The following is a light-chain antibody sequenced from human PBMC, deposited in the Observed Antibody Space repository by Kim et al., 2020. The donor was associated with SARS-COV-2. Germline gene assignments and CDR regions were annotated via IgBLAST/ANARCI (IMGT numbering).Light chain of an antibody. CDR1: QGITNC. Sequence: SASVGDSVIITCRASQGITNCLNWYQQKPGRAPQLLIYQTSNLHAGVPSRFSAGASGTDFTLTIRSLQPDDIATYHCQQYANLPHTFGQGTKLEI. J-gene: IGKJ2*01. CDR2: QTS. CDR3: QQYANLPHT. V-gene: IGKV1-33*01.